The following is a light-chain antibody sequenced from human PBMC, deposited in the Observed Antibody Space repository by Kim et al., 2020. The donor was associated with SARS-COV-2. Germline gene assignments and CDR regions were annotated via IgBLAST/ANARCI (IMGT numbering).Light chain of an antibody. CDR2: EIS. V-gene: IGKV2-24*01. J-gene: IGKJ2*03. Sequence: QPASISCKSIQSLLHRDGGTYLSWHHQRPGQPPRLLIYEISTRLSGVPDRFSGSGAGTDLTLTISGVEAEDVGVYYCMQGTQFPYSFGQGTKLEI. CDR1: QSLLHRDGGTY. CDR3: MQGTQFPYS.